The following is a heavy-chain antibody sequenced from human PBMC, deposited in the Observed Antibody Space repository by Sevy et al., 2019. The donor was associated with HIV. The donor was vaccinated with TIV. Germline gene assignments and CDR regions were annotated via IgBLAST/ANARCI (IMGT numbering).Heavy chain of an antibody. Sequence: ASVKVSGKTSGYTFTSYIISWVRQAPGQGLEWMGWISPLNGDTKYVQKFQGRVTMSIDTSTSTAYMDLRSLRSDDTAVYYCARGYCTGGSCSPGGFWGQGTLVTVSS. CDR1: GYTFTSYI. J-gene: IGHJ4*02. V-gene: IGHV1-18*01. D-gene: IGHD2-15*01. CDR3: ARGYCTGGSCSPGGF. CDR2: ISPLNGDT.